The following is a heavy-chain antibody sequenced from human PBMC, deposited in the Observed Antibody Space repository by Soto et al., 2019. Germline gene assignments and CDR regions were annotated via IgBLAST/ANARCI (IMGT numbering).Heavy chain of an antibody. CDR3: ARDTPDYCDYQILYYYGMDV. CDR1: GYTFTSYG. J-gene: IGHJ6*02. D-gene: IGHD4-17*01. V-gene: IGHV1-18*04. Sequence: QVQLVQSGAEVKKPGASVKVSCKASGYTFTSYGISWVRQAPGQGLEWMGWISAYNGNTNYAQKLQDRVTMTTDTSTSTAYMELRSLRSDDTAVYYCARDTPDYCDYQILYYYGMDVWGQGTTVTVSS. CDR2: ISAYNGNT.